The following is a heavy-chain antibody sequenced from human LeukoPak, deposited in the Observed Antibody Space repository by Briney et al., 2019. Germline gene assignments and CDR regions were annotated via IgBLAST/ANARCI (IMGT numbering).Heavy chain of an antibody. D-gene: IGHD1-14*01. Sequence: PGGSLRLSCAASGFTFSSYAMSWVRQAPGKGLGWVSAISGSGGSTYYADSVKGRFTISRDNAKNTLYLQMDSLRAEDTGVYYCARSNQADDYWGQGTLVTVSS. J-gene: IGHJ4*02. CDR1: GFTFSSYA. CDR2: ISGSGGST. CDR3: ARSNQADDY. V-gene: IGHV3-23*01.